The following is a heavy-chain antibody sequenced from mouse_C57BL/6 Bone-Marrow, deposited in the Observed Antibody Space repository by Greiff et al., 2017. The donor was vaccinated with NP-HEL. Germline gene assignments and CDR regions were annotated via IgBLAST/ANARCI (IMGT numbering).Heavy chain of an antibody. Sequence: VQLVESGAELARPGASVKLSCKASGYTFTSYGISWVKQRTGQGLEWIGEIYPRSGNTYYNEKFKGKATLTADKSSSTAYMELRSLTSEDSAVYFCARWGYYAMDYGGQGTSVTVSA. CDR3: ARWGYYAMDY. CDR1: GYTFTSYG. CDR2: IYPRSGNT. J-gene: IGHJ4*01. V-gene: IGHV1-81*01.